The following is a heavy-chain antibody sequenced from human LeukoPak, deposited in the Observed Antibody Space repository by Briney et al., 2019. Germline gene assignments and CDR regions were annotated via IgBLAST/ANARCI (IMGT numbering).Heavy chain of an antibody. D-gene: IGHD1-26*01. CDR1: GFTFSSYW. CDR3: ARVVVGATGLFNY. J-gene: IGHJ4*01. CDR2: IRQDGSEK. V-gene: IGHV3-7*03. Sequence: GGSLRLSCVASGFTFSSYWMSWVRQAPGKGLEWVANIRQDGSEKYYVDSVKGRFTISRDNAKNSLYLQMNSLRAEDTAVYYCARVVVGATGLFNYWGHGTLVTVSS.